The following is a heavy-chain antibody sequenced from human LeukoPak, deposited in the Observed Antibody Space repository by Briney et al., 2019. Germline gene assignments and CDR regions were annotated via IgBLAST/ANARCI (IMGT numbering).Heavy chain of an antibody. Sequence: SETLSVTCTVSGGSITTIPYNWGWIRQPPGKGLEWIGTISYVGTTYYEPYLKSRVTMSIDTSKNQFSLNLNSATAADTAVYYCARHPTGYPNWFDSWGQGTLVIVSS. D-gene: IGHD3-9*01. CDR2: ISYVGTT. CDR3: ARHPTGYPNWFDS. CDR1: GGSITTIPYN. J-gene: IGHJ5*01. V-gene: IGHV4-39*01.